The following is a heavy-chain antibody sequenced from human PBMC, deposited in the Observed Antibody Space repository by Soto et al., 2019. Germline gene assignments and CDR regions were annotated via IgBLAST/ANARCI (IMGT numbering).Heavy chain of an antibody. CDR3: ARQVATREGHFDS. CDR1: GYTFPSYE. CDR2: IRANNGNT. D-gene: IGHD1-26*01. Sequence: QVQLVQSGPEAKKSGASVKVSCKASGYTFPSYEISWVRQAPGQSLEWMGWIRANNGNTAYAQNFLHRVTMTTDTSTSTVYMELRSLRSDETAFYYCARQVATREGHFDSWRQGALVTVSS. J-gene: IGHJ4*02. V-gene: IGHV1-18*04.